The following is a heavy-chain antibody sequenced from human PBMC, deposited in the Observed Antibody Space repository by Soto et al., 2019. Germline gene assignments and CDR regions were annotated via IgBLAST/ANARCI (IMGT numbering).Heavy chain of an antibody. CDR3: ARRRAGSVNNRFDH. V-gene: IGHV4-39*01. D-gene: IGHD3-10*01. CDR1: GGSISSSSYY. Sequence: SETLSLTCTVSGGSISSSSYYWGWIRQPPGKGLEWIGSIYYSGSTYYNPSLKSRVTISVDTSKNQFSLKLSSVTAADTAVYYCARRRAGSVNNRFDHWGQGTLVTVS. CDR2: IYYSGST. J-gene: IGHJ5*02.